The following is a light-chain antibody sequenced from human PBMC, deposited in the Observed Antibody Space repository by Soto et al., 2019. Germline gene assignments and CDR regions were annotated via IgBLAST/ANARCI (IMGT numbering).Light chain of an antibody. J-gene: IGLJ3*02. Sequence: QSALTQPRSVSGSPGQSVTISCTGTSSDVGGYNYVSWYQQHPGKAPKVMIYDVNKRPSGVPDRFSGSKSGNTASLTISGLQAEDEAEYHCCSYAGGYTFWVFGGGTKVTVL. V-gene: IGLV2-11*01. CDR1: SSDVGGYNY. CDR3: CSYAGGYTFWV. CDR2: DVN.